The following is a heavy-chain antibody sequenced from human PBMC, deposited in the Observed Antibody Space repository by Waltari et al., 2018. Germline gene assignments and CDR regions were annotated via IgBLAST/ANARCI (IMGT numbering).Heavy chain of an antibody. CDR3: ARDGELERRLGPYYFDY. J-gene: IGHJ4*02. Sequence: EVQLVESGGGLVQPGGSLRLSCAGSGFSFSTYEMNWVRQAPGKGLEWVSYSSGSGTTIYYADSVKGRFTIARDKTKNSLYLQMNSLRAEDTAVYYCARDGELERRLGPYYFDYWGQGTLVTVSS. V-gene: IGHV3-48*03. CDR1: GFSFSTYE. D-gene: IGHD1-1*01. CDR2: SSGSGTTI.